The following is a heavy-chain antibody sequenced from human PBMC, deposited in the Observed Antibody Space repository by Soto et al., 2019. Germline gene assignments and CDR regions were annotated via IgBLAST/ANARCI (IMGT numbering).Heavy chain of an antibody. V-gene: IGHV3-48*01. Sequence: QPGGSLRLSCAASGFTFSSYSMNWVRQAPGKGLEWVSYISSSSSTIYYADSVKGRFTISRDNAKNSLYLQMNSLRAEDTAVYYCARSGYCSGGSCYLDAFDIWGQGTMVTVSS. J-gene: IGHJ3*02. CDR3: ARSGYCSGGSCYLDAFDI. CDR2: ISSSSSTI. D-gene: IGHD2-15*01. CDR1: GFTFSSYS.